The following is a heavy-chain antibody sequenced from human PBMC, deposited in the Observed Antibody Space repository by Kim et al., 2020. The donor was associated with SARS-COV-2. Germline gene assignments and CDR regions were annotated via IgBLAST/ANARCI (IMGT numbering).Heavy chain of an antibody. D-gene: IGHD2-2*01. J-gene: IGHJ4*02. CDR1: GYSISSGYY. CDR3: ARVVVVPAIDY. Sequence: SDTLSLTCTVSGYSISSGYYWGWIRQPPGKGLEWIGIIYHSGSTYYNPSRKSQVTISVDTSKNQFSRKLSSVPAADTAVYYCARVVVVPAIDYWGQGTLVAVSA. V-gene: IGHV4-38-2*02. CDR2: IYHSGST.